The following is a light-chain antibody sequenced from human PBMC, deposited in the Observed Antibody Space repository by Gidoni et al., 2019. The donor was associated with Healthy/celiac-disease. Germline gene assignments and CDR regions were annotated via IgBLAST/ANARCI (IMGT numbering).Light chain of an antibody. CDR3: NSRDSSGNHVV. CDR1: SLRSYY. J-gene: IGLJ2*01. CDR2: GKN. V-gene: IGLV3-19*01. Sequence: SSELTQAPAVSVALGQTVRITCQGDSLRSYYASWYQQKPGQAPVLVIYGKNNRPSGIPDRFSGSSSGNTASWTITGAQAEDEADYYCNSRDSSGNHVVFGGGTKLTVL.